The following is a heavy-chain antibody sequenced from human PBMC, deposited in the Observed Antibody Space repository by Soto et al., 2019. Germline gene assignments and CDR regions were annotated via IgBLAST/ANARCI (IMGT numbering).Heavy chain of an antibody. D-gene: IGHD6-13*01. CDR3: AHSTYSSSWYGDAFDI. J-gene: IGHJ3*02. Sequence: QITLKESGPTLVKPTQTLTLTCTFSVFSLSTRRVGVGWIRQPPGKALEWLALIYLDDDKRYSPSLKSRLTTNKSTTKTQVVRITTNMGPVDTASEYCAHSTYSSSWYGDAFDIWGQGTMVTVSS. CDR1: VFSLSTRRVG. CDR2: IYLDDDK. V-gene: IGHV2-5*02.